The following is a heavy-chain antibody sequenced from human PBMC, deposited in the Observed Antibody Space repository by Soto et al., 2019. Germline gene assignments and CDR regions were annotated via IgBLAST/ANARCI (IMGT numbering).Heavy chain of an antibody. CDR3: AREHSSSWRFDY. D-gene: IGHD6-13*01. J-gene: IGHJ4*02. Sequence: ASVKVSCKASGYTFTSYDINWVRQATGQGLEWMGWMNPNSGNTGYAQKFQGRVTMTRNTSISTAYMELSSLRSEDTAVYYCAREHSSSWRFDYWGQGALVTVSS. CDR1: GYTFTSYD. V-gene: IGHV1-8*01. CDR2: MNPNSGNT.